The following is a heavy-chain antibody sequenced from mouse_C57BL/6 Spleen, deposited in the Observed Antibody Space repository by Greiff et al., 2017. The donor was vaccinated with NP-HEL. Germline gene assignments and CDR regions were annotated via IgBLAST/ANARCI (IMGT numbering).Heavy chain of an antibody. CDR3: THSIGKAMDY. CDR1: GYTFTDYE. Sequence: QVQLQQSGAELVRPGASVTLSCKASGYTFTDYEMHWVKQTPVHGLEWIGAIDPETGGTAYNQKFKGKAILTADKSSSTAYMELRSLTSEDSAVYYCTHSIGKAMDYWGQGTSVTVSS. J-gene: IGHJ4*01. CDR2: IDPETGGT. V-gene: IGHV1-15*01.